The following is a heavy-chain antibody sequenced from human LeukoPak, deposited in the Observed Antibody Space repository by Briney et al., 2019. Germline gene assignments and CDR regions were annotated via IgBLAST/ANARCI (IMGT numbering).Heavy chain of an antibody. V-gene: IGHV3-21*01. CDR2: IRTGRDST. D-gene: IGHD4-23*01. J-gene: IGHJ2*01. CDR3: ARNEYGGASDWFFAL. CDR1: GFTFSNYR. Sequence: GGSLRLSCAASGFTFSNYRMTWVRQAPGKGLEWVSSIRTGRDSTQYADSVKGRFTISRDDAENSLSLQMNSLRAEDTAVYYCARNEYGGASDWFFALWGRGTLVTVSS.